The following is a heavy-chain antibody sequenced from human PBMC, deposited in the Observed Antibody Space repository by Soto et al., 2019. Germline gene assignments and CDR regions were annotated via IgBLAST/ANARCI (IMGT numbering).Heavy chain of an antibody. CDR1: GYSFTSYW. CDR3: ARRMVNSDILTGYRTHFDY. D-gene: IGHD3-9*01. J-gene: IGHJ4*02. Sequence: GESLKISCKGSGYSFTSYWISWVRQMPGKGLEWMGRIDPSRSYTNYSPSFQGHVTISADKSISTAYLQWSSLKASDTAMYYCARRMVNSDILTGYRTHFDYWGQGTLVTVSS. CDR2: IDPSRSYT. V-gene: IGHV5-10-1*01.